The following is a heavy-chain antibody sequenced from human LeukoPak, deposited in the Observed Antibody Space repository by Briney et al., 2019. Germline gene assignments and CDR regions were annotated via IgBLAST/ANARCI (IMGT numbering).Heavy chain of an antibody. Sequence: PGGSLRLSCAASGFTFDDYGMSWVRQAPGKGLEWVSGMNWNGDSTGYADSVKGRFTISRDNAKNSLYLQVNSLRAEDTALYYCARGARYYYDSSGSPPIWGQGTLVTVSS. CDR1: GFTFDDYG. V-gene: IGHV3-20*04. CDR3: ARGARYYYDSSGSPPI. D-gene: IGHD3-22*01. J-gene: IGHJ4*02. CDR2: MNWNGDST.